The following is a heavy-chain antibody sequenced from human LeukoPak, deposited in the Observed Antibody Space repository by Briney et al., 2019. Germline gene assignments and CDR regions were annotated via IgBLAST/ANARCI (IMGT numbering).Heavy chain of an antibody. CDR1: GFTFSSYA. D-gene: IGHD2-15*01. CDR2: ISYDGSNK. CDR3: ARDVGVVAAGATSTLFDP. J-gene: IGHJ5*02. V-gene: IGHV3-30*04. Sequence: PGGSLRLSCAASGFTFSSYAMHWVRQAPGKGLEWVAVISYDGSNKYYADSVKGRFTISRDNSKNKLYLQMNSLRAEDTAVYYCARDVGVVAAGATSTLFDPWGQGTLVTVSS.